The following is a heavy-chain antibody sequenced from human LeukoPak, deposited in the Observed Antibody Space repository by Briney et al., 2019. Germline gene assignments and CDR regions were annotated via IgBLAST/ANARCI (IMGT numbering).Heavy chain of an antibody. V-gene: IGHV1-2*02. J-gene: IGHJ4*02. CDR2: INPNSGGT. Sequence: ASVKVSCKASGYTFTGYYMHWARQAPGQGLEWMGWINPNSGGTNYAQKFQGRVTMTRDTSISTAYMELSRLRSDDTAVYYCARDIVGATVIYVRGQGTLVTVSS. D-gene: IGHD1-26*01. CDR1: GYTFTGYY. CDR3: ARDIVGATVIYV.